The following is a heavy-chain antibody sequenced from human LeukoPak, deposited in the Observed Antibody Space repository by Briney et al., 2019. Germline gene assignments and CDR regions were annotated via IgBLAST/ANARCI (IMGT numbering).Heavy chain of an antibody. Sequence: PGGSLRLSCAASGFTFSSYGMHWVRQAPGKGLEWVAFIRYDGGNKYYADSVKGRFTISRDNSKNTLYLQMNSLRAEDTAVYYCAKGTTGNFDYWGQGTLVTVSS. CDR2: IRYDGGNK. CDR3: AKGTTGNFDY. CDR1: GFTFSSYG. D-gene: IGHD1-1*01. V-gene: IGHV3-30*02. J-gene: IGHJ4*02.